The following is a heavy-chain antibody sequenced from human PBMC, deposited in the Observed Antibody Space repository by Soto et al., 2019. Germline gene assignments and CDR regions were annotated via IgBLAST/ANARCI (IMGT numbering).Heavy chain of an antibody. CDR3: ARDMIGDILPTYYKVYYYAMDV. Sequence: PGGSLRLSCAASGFTFSSYSMNWVRQAPGKGLEWVSYISSSSRTIYYADSVKGRFTISRDNAKNSLYLQMNSLRDEDTAVYYCARDMIGDILPTYYKVYYYAMDVWGQGTTVTVSS. V-gene: IGHV3-48*02. J-gene: IGHJ6*02. CDR1: GFTFSSYS. CDR2: ISSSSRTI. D-gene: IGHD3-9*01.